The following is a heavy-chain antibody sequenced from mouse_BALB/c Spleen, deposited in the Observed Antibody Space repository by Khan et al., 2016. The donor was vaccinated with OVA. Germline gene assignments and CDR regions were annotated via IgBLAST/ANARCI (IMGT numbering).Heavy chain of an antibody. CDR1: GYTFINYW. Sequence: VQLQQSGAELAKPGASVKMSCKASGYTFINYWILWVKQRPGQGLEWIGYINPSTGYTEYNQNFKDKAPLTADKSSSTAYMQLSSLASEDSAVYYCARRGLRWDFDNWGQGTTLTVSS. D-gene: IGHD1-1*01. V-gene: IGHV1-7*01. CDR2: INPSTGYT. CDR3: ARRGLRWDFDN. J-gene: IGHJ2*01.